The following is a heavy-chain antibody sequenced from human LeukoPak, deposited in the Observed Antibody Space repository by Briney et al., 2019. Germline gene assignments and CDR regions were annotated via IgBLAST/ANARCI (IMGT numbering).Heavy chain of an antibody. CDR3: ARVAQGATTENYFYYYMDV. CDR1: GFAFNSYT. Sequence: KSGGSLRLSCEASGFAFNSYTITWVRQAPRKGLESVSSITSRSSHIYIADSVKGRFTISRDNAKNSLFLQMSSLRVEDTAVYYCARVAQGATTENYFYYYMDVWGKGTTVTVSS. V-gene: IGHV3-21*01. CDR2: ITSRSSHI. J-gene: IGHJ6*03. D-gene: IGHD4-11*01.